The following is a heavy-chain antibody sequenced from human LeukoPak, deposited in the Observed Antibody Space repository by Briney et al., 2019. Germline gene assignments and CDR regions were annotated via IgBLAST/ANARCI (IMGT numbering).Heavy chain of an antibody. J-gene: IGHJ6*02. CDR2: IYYSGST. CDR3: ARVGHYYYYGMDV. Sequence: PETLSLTCTVSGGSISSYYWSWIRQPPGKGLEWIGYIYYSGSTNYNPSLKSRVAISVDTSKNQFSLKLSSVTAADTAVYYCARVGHYYYYGMDVWGQGTTVTVSS. V-gene: IGHV4-59*01. CDR1: GGSISSYY. D-gene: IGHD3-16*01.